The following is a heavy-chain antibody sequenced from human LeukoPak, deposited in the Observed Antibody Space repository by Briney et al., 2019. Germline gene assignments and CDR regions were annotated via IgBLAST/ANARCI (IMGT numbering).Heavy chain of an antibody. CDR2: IYYSGST. V-gene: IGHV4-59*01. CDR1: GGSIGGYY. CDR3: ARYDFNKYFDY. D-gene: IGHD3-3*01. Sequence: SETLSLTCTVSGGSIGGYYWSWIRQPPAKGLEWIGYIYYSGSTNYNPSLKSRVTMSVDTSKNQFSLKLTSVTAADTAVYYRARYDFNKYFDYWGQGTLVTVSS. J-gene: IGHJ4*02.